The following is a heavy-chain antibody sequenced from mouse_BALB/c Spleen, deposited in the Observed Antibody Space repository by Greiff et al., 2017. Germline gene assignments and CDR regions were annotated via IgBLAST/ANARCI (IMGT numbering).Heavy chain of an antibody. Sequence: QVHVKQSGAELVRPGTSVKISCKASGYTFTNYWLGWVKQRPGHGLEWIGDIYPGGGYTNYNEKFKGKATLTVDKSSSTAHMELRSLASEDSAVYYCARSHYYGSSEDFDYWGQGTTLTVSS. D-gene: IGHD1-1*01. J-gene: IGHJ2*01. CDR3: ARSHYYGSSEDFDY. CDR1: GYTFTNYW. V-gene: IGHV1-63*01. CDR2: IYPGGGYT.